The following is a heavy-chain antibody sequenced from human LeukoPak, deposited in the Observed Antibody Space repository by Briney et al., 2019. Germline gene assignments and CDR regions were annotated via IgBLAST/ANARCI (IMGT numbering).Heavy chain of an antibody. CDR1: GFTFDDYG. CDR3: ARGTYYDFWSGYFYWYYFDY. D-gene: IGHD3-3*01. CDR2: INWNGGST. V-gene: IGHV3-20*04. Sequence: GGSLRLSCAASGFTFDDYGMSWVRQAPGKGQGWVSGINWNGGSTGYADSVKGRFTISRDNAKNSLYLQMNSLRAEDTALYYCARGTYYDFWSGYFYWYYFDYWGQGTLVTVSS. J-gene: IGHJ4*02.